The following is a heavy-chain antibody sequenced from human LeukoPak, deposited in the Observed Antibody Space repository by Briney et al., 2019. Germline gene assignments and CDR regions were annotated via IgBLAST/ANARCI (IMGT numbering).Heavy chain of an antibody. Sequence: AGSLRLSCAASGFTFSSYAMSWVRHAPGKGLKGVSAISGSGGSTYYADPVKGRFTISRDNSKNTLYLQMNSLRAEDTDVYYCAKDGKVYGDPPRYFDYWGQGTLVTVSS. D-gene: IGHD4-17*01. CDR3: AKDGKVYGDPPRYFDY. CDR1: GFTFSSYA. CDR2: ISGSGGST. J-gene: IGHJ4*02. V-gene: IGHV3-23*01.